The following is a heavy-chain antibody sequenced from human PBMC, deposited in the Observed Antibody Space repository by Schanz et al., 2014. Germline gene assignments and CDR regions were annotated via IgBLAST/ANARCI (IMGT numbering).Heavy chain of an antibody. V-gene: IGHV3-13*04. J-gene: IGHJ4*02. CDR3: AKQIHYDILAVTRN. CDR2: IGTAGDT. CDR1: GFSIRNHD. D-gene: IGHD3-9*01. Sequence: EVHLVESGGGLVKRGGSLRLSCAASGFSIRNHDMHWVRQATGAGLEWVSAIGTAGDTFYLDSVKGRFTISRDNAKNSLFLQMNSLRAEDTAVYYCAKQIHYDILAVTRNWGQGTLVTVAS.